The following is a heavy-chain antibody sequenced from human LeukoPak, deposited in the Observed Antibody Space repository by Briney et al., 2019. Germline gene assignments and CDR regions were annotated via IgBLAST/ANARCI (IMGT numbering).Heavy chain of an antibody. CDR1: GYTFTSYG. Sequence: TSVKVSCKASGYTFTSYGISWVRQAPGQGLEWMGWISAYNGNTNYAQKLQGRVTMTTDTSTSTAYMELRSLRSDDTAVYYCARDRRAAAAESARYGMDVWGQGTTVTVSS. CDR3: ARDRRAAAAESARYGMDV. V-gene: IGHV1-18*01. CDR2: ISAYNGNT. J-gene: IGHJ6*02. D-gene: IGHD6-13*01.